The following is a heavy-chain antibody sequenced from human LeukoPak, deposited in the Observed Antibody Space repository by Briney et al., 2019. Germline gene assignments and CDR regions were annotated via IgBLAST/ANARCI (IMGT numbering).Heavy chain of an antibody. V-gene: IGHV3-23*01. J-gene: IGHJ5*02. D-gene: IGHD3-10*01. CDR3: AINYYGSGSYINS. CDR2: ISGGGSST. Sequence: PGGSLRLSCAASGFTFSNYAMSWVRQAPGKGLEWVSAISGGGSSTYYADSVKGRFTISRDDSKNTLYLQMNSLRVEDTAIYYCAINYYGSGSYINSWGQGTLVTVSS. CDR1: GFTFSNYA.